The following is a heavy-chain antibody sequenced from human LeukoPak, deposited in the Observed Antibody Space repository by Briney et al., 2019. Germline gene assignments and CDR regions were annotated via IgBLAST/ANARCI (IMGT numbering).Heavy chain of an antibody. D-gene: IGHD2-15*01. CDR1: GFTFSSFA. Sequence: GGCLRLSCAASGFTFSSFAMSWVRQAPGKGLEWVSTFSGSGGSTYYADSVKGRFSISRDNSKNTLYLQMNSLRAEDTAAYYCARSGLNRFDYWGQGTLVTVSS. V-gene: IGHV3-23*01. CDR3: ARSGLNRFDY. CDR2: FSGSGGST. J-gene: IGHJ4*02.